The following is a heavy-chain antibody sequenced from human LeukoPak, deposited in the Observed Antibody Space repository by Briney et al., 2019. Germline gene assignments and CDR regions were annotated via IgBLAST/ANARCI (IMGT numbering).Heavy chain of an antibody. J-gene: IGHJ4*02. V-gene: IGHV4-4*07. CDR2: IYTSGSTSGST. CDR1: GGSIGSYY. Sequence: DPSETLSLTCTVSGGSIGSYYWSWIRQPAGKGLEWIGRIYTSGSTSGSTNYKASLKSRVTMSVDTSKNQFSLNLSSVTAADTAIYYCARAAPGTGNFDYWGQGTLVTVSS. D-gene: IGHD6-13*01. CDR3: ARAAPGTGNFDY.